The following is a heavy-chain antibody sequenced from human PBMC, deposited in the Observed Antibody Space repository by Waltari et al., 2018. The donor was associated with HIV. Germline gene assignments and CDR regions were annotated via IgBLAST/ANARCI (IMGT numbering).Heavy chain of an antibody. J-gene: IGHJ5*02. CDR2: VSHSADT. CDR1: GTSFSGYY. Sequence: QVQLQQWGTGLLKPSGTLSLRCAIYGTSFSGYYWSWIRQTPALGLEWIGEVSHSADTNYHPCCAGRVSLSADVSKNQLSLNLTSLTAADTGVYFCARGSQHHDHWGQGTPVTVSS. V-gene: IGHV4-34*01. CDR3: ARGSQHHDH.